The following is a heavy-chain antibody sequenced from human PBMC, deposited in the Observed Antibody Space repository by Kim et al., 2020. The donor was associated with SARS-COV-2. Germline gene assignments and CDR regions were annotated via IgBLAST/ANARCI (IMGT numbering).Heavy chain of an antibody. Sequence: GTTNYSPSLKSRVSISLDTSRNRLSLKVTSVTAADTAVYYCARGSLTTADDWGQGTLVTVSS. CDR2: GTT. J-gene: IGHJ4*02. D-gene: IGHD4-17*01. CDR3: ARGSLTTADD. V-gene: IGHV4-31*02.